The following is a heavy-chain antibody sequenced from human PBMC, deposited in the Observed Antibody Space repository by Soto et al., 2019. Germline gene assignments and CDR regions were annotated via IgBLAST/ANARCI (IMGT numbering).Heavy chain of an antibody. CDR1: GFTFSNYG. V-gene: IGHV3-33*01. Sequence: TGGSLRLSFAASGFTFSNYGMHWVRQAPGKGLEWVAAIWNDGTTKYYGDSVKGRFSISRDKSKNTPYLQMNSLRAEDTAVYYCARDLRDGNSGFDYWGQGTLVTVSS. J-gene: IGHJ4*02. CDR2: IWNDGTTK. D-gene: IGHD4-4*01. CDR3: ARDLRDGNSGFDY.